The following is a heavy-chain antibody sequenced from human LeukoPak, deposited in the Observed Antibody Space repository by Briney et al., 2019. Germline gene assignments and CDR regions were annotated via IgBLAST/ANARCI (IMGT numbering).Heavy chain of an antibody. CDR1: GFTFSNYG. V-gene: IGHV3-33*08. CDR3: ASLTGDKGAFDI. D-gene: IGHD7-27*01. Sequence: GRSLRLSCVASGFTFSNYGMHWVRQAPGKGLEWVAVIWYDGSNKYYADSVKGRFTISRDNSKNTLYLQMNSLRAEDTAVYYCASLTGDKGAFDIWGQGTMVTVSS. J-gene: IGHJ3*02. CDR2: IWYDGSNK.